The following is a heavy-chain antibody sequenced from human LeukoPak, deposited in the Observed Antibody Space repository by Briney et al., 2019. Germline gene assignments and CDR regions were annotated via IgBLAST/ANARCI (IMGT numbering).Heavy chain of an antibody. V-gene: IGHV3-30*18. D-gene: IGHD5-24*01. CDR3: AKGISRWLQEYFDY. CDR2: ISYDGSNK. J-gene: IGHJ4*02. CDR1: GFTFSSYG. Sequence: GGSLRLSCAASGFTFSSYGMHWVRQAPGKGLEWVAVISYDGSNKYYADSVKGRFTISRDNSKNTLYLQMNSLRAEDTAVYYCAKGISRWLQEYFDYWGQGTLVTVSS.